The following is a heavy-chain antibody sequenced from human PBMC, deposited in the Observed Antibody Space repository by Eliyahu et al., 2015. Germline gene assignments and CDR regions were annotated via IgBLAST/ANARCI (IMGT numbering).Heavy chain of an antibody. CDR3: ATQFSSVVGAAFFDH. Sequence: QMQLQESGPGLVNPSQTLALTCTVXGASIXXGGHFGSWLRQGPGKGLEYIGVFFDNGRTYYTPSLRRRVSISVDTSKDQFSLNLRSVTAADTARYYCATQFSSVVGAAFFDHWGQGVQVTVSS. D-gene: IGHD2-15*01. V-gene: IGHV4-31*03. CDR2: FFDNGRT. CDR1: GASIXXGGHF. J-gene: IGHJ4*02.